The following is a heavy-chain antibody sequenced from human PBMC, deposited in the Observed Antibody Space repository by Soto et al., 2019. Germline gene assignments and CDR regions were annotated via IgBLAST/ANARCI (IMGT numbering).Heavy chain of an antibody. D-gene: IGHD1-7*01. V-gene: IGHV3-66*01. CDR3: ASSIPNWNYGAGNYFDY. J-gene: IGHJ4*02. CDR2: IYSGGTT. CDR1: GFTVTSKY. Sequence: GGSLRLSCAASGFTVTSKYMTWVRQAPGKGLEWVSVIYSGGTTYYADSVKGRFTISRDTSKNTLYLQMNSLRAEDTAVYYCASSIPNWNYGAGNYFDYWGQGIQVTVSS.